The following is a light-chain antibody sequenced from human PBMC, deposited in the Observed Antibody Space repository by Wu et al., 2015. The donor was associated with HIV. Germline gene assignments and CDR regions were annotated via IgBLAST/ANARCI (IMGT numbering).Light chain of an antibody. Sequence: EIVLTQSPGTLSLSPGERATLSCRASQSVASSSLAWYQQKPGQSPRLVIYGASTRATGIPDRFSGSGSGSDFTLTISRLEPEDFAVYYCQQYGSSPATFGGGTKVEIK. CDR2: GAS. CDR3: QQYGSSPAT. CDR1: QSVASSS. V-gene: IGKV3-20*01. J-gene: IGKJ4*01.